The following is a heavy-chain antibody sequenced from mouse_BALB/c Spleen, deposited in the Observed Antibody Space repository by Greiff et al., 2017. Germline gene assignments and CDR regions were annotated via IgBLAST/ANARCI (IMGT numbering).Heavy chain of an antibody. CDR1: GYSITSDYA. J-gene: IGHJ2*01. CDR3: AISYGNYVDFDY. D-gene: IGHD2-1*01. Sequence: EVMLVESGPGLVKPSQSLSLTCTVTGYSITSDYAWNWIRQFPGNKLEWMGYISYSGSTSYNPSLKSRISITRDTSKNQFFLQLNSVTTEDTATYYCAISYGNYVDFDYWGQGTTLTVSS. CDR2: ISYSGST. V-gene: IGHV3-2*02.